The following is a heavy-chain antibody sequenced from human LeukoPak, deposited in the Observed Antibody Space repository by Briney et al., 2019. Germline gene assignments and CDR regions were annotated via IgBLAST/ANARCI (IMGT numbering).Heavy chain of an antibody. J-gene: IGHJ5*02. V-gene: IGHV3-66*01. D-gene: IGHD6-19*01. CDR1: GFTLSSNY. Sequence: GGSLRLSCAASGFTLSSNYMSWVRQAPGKGLEWVSVIYSGGSTYYTDSVTGRFTISRDNSKNTLYLQMNSLRAEDTAVYYCARGIAVAGWLNWFDPWGQGTLVTVSS. CDR3: ARGIAVAGWLNWFDP. CDR2: IYSGGST.